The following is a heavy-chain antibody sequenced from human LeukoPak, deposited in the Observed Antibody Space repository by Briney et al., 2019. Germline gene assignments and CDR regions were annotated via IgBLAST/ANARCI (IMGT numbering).Heavy chain of an antibody. J-gene: IGHJ3*02. CDR2: IYYSGST. CDR1: GGSISSSSYY. D-gene: IGHD2-2*01. V-gene: IGHV4-39*01. Sequence: PSETLSLTCTVSGGSISSSSYYWGWIRQPPGKGLEWIGSIYYSGSTYYNPSLKSRVTISVDTSKNQFSLKLSSVTAADTAVYYCARGIVGYCSSTSCYLDAFDIWGQGTMVTVSS. CDR3: ARGIVGYCSSTSCYLDAFDI.